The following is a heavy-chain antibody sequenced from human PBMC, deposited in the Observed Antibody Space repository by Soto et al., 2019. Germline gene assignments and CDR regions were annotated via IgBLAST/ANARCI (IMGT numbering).Heavy chain of an antibody. D-gene: IGHD3-22*01. V-gene: IGHV3-21*01. CDR3: ARGSYYYDSSRYYLPHW. Sequence: PGGSLRLSCAASGFTFSSYSMNWVRQAPGKGLEWVSSISSSSSYIYYADSVKGRFTISRDNAKNSLYLQMNSLRAEDTAVYYCARGSYYYDSSRYYLPHWWGQGTLVTVSS. CDR1: GFTFSSYS. CDR2: ISSSSSYI. J-gene: IGHJ4*02.